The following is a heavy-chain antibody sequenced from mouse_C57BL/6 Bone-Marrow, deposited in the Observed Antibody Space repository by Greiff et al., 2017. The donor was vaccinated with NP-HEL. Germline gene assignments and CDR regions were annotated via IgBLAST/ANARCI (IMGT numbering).Heavy chain of an antibody. D-gene: IGHD2-4*01. J-gene: IGHJ3*01. Sequence: QVQLQQSGAELARPGASVKLSCKASGYTFTSYGISWVKQRPGQGLEWIGEIYPRSGNTYYNEKFKGKATLTADKSSSTAYMELRSLTSEDAAVDFGARKGYDYLAWFAYWGQGTLVTVSA. CDR3: ARKGYDYLAWFAY. CDR2: IYPRSGNT. CDR1: GYTFTSYG. V-gene: IGHV1-81*01.